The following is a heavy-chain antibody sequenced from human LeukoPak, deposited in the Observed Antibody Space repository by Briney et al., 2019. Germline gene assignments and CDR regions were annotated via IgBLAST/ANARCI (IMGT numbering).Heavy chain of an antibody. V-gene: IGHV1-2*02. CDR2: INPNSGGT. Sequence: GGSLRLSCAASGFTFSSYGMHWVRQAPGQGLEWMGWINPNSGGTNYAQKFQGRVTMTRDTSISTAYMELSRLRSDDTAVYYCARDVHYDSSGTFDYWGQGTLVTVSS. J-gene: IGHJ4*02. D-gene: IGHD3-22*01. CDR3: ARDVHYDSSGTFDY. CDR1: GFTFSSYG.